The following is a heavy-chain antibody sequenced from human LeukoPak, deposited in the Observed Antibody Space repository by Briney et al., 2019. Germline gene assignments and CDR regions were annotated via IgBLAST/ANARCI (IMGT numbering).Heavy chain of an antibody. CDR3: AKARGRQVGGKYFDH. D-gene: IGHD3-10*01. Sequence: GGSLRLSCAASGFTFSNYWMSWVRQAPGKGLEWVGFIRNDGSDKYYAGSVKGRFTISRDNSKNTLYLQMNSLRTEDTAVYYCAKARGRQVGGKYFDHWGQGTLVTVSS. CDR1: GFTFSNYW. CDR2: IRNDGSDK. J-gene: IGHJ4*02. V-gene: IGHV3-30*02.